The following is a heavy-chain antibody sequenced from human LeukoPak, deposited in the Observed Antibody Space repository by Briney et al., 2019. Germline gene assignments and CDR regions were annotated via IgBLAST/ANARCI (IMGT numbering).Heavy chain of an antibody. CDR3: AKDRTDYYDSSGQIDY. J-gene: IGHJ4*02. D-gene: IGHD3-22*01. V-gene: IGHV3-30*02. CDR1: GFTFRHYA. Sequence: GGSLRLSCAASGFTFRHYALHWVRQAPGKGLEWLAFIRYDGSNKYYADSVKGRFTISRDNSKNTLYLQMNSLRAEDTAVYYCAKDRTDYYDSSGQIDYWGQGTLVTVSS. CDR2: IRYDGSNK.